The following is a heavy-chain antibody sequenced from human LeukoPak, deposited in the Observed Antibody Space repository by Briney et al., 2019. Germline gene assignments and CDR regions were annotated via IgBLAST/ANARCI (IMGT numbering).Heavy chain of an antibody. J-gene: IGHJ4*02. CDR1: GYTFNSDG. Sequence: ALVKGPCRDTGYTFNSDGISWGRQAPGQGLEWMGWISAYNGYTNYAQKLQGRVTMTTDTSTSTAYMELRSLRSDDTAVYYCARQPDEVPAAPIDYWGQGTLVTVSS. D-gene: IGHD2-2*01. CDR2: ISAYNGYT. V-gene: IGHV1-18*01. CDR3: ARQPDEVPAAPIDY.